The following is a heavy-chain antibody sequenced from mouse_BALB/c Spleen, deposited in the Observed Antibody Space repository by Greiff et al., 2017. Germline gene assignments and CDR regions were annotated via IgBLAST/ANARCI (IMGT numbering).Heavy chain of an antibody. CDR1: GFTFSSFG. D-gene: IGHD1-1*01. Sequence: EVKLVESGGGLVQPGGSRKLSCAASGFTFSSFGMHWVRQAPEKGLEWVAYISSGSSTIYYADTVKGRFTISRDNPKNTLFLQMTSLRSEDTAMYYCARSRDYYGSSPYYAMDYWGQGTSVTVSS. V-gene: IGHV5-17*02. J-gene: IGHJ4*01. CDR2: ISSGSSTI. CDR3: ARSRDYYGSSPYYAMDY.